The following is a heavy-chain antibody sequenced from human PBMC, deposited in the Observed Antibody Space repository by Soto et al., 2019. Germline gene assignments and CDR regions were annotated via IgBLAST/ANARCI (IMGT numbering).Heavy chain of an antibody. V-gene: IGHV3-13*05. D-gene: IGHD6-19*01. J-gene: IGHJ3*02. CDR1: GFTFSSYD. Sequence: PGGSLRLSCAASGFTFSSYDMHWVRQATGKGLEWVSAIGTAGDPYYPGSVKGRFTISRENAKNSLYLQMNSLRAGDTAVYYCARWGIAVAGRGGDAFDIWGQGTMVTVSS. CDR3: ARWGIAVAGRGGDAFDI. CDR2: IGTAGDP.